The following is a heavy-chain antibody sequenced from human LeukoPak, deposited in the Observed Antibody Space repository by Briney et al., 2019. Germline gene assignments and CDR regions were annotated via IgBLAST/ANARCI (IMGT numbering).Heavy chain of an antibody. CDR2: ISYSGSTT. CDR1: EFTFSSFA. Sequence: GGSLRLSCVASEFTFSSFAMTWVRQAPGKGLEWVSYISYSGSTTSYADSVKGRFTISRDNAKNSLYLQMNSLRAEDTAVYYCARAGPPAFDPWGQGTLVTVSS. CDR3: ARAGPPAFDP. J-gene: IGHJ5*02. V-gene: IGHV3-48*03.